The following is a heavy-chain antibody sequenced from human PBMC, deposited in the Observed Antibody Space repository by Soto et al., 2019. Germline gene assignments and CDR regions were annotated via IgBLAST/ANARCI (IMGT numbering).Heavy chain of an antibody. J-gene: IGHJ4*02. Sequence: EVQLVESGGGLVQPGGSLRLSCAASGFTFSSYWMHWVRQVPGKGLVWVSRIKYDGSTTTYADSVKGRFTISRDNGENTAYLQMNSLRAEETAVYYCARGGSGTYLLDSWGQGTLVTVSS. CDR2: IKYDGSTT. V-gene: IGHV3-74*01. D-gene: IGHD3-10*01. CDR3: ARGGSGTYLLDS. CDR1: GFTFSSYW.